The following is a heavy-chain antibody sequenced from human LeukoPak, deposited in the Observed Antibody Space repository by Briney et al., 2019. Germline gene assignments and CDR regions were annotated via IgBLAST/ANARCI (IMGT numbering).Heavy chain of an antibody. Sequence: ETPSLTCTVSGGSISSYYWSWIRQPPGKGLEWIGYIYYSGSTNYNPSLKSRVTISVDTSKNQFSLKLSSVTAADTAVYYCARLGDDFWSGYFNWFDPWGQGTLVTVSS. CDR2: IYYSGST. CDR1: GGSISSYY. D-gene: IGHD3-3*01. CDR3: ARLGDDFWSGYFNWFDP. J-gene: IGHJ5*02. V-gene: IGHV4-59*08.